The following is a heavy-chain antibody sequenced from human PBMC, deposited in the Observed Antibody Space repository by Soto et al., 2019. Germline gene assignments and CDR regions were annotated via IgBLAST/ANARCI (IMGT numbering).Heavy chain of an antibody. J-gene: IGHJ6*02. D-gene: IGHD2-2*01. CDR3: ARVEGARGPGRIGSRYYYYYGMDV. V-gene: IGHV4-59*01. CDR2: IYYSGCT. Sequence: LSLTCTVSGGSISSYYWSWIRQPPGKGLEWIGYIYYSGCTNYNPSLKSRVTISVDTSKNQFSLKLSSVTAADTAVYYCARVEGARGPGRIGSRYYYYYGMDVWGQGTTVTVSS. CDR1: GGSISSYY.